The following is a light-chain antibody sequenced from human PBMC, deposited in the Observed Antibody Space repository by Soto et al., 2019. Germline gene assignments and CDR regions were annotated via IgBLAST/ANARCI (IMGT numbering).Light chain of an antibody. V-gene: IGKV3-15*01. J-gene: IGKJ1*01. CDR1: QSVGSK. CDR3: QQYEKWPPTT. Sequence: EILMTQSPATLAASPGERATLSCWASQSVGSKLAWYQQKPGQPPRLVMFDASIRATGVPARFSGGGSGTEFTLTISSLQSEDFALYYCQQYEKWPPTTFGQGTKVEIK. CDR2: DAS.